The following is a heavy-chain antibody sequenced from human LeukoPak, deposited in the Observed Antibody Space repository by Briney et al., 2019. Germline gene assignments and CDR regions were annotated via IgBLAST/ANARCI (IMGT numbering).Heavy chain of an antibody. V-gene: IGHV3-43*01. CDR3: AKDIIGYAPL. CDR1: GFTFDDFP. D-gene: IGHD2-8*01. CDR2: VSVDGDTK. J-gene: IGHJ4*02. Sequence: GGSLRLSCAASGFTFDDFPMHWVRQPPGKGLEWVSLVSVDGDTKYYADSVRGRFTISRDNSKNSLYLQMNSLRIEDTAFYYCAKDIIGYAPLWGQGTLVTVSS.